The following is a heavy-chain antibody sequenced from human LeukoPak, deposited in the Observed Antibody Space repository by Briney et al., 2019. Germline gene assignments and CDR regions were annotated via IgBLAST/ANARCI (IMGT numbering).Heavy chain of an antibody. CDR2: IYSGGST. Sequence: GGSLRLSCAASGFTFSDYYMSWIRQAPGKGLEWVSVIYSGGSTYYADSVKGRFTISRDNAKNSLYLQMNSLRAEDTAVYYCASEVGATPGGYWGQGTLVTVSS. V-gene: IGHV3-66*01. CDR1: GFTFSDYY. CDR3: ASEVGATPGGY. J-gene: IGHJ4*02. D-gene: IGHD1-26*01.